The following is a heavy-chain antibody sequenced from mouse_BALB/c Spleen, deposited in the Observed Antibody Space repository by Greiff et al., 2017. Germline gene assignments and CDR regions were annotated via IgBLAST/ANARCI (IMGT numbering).Heavy chain of an antibody. CDR3: ASFFV. J-gene: IGHJ1*01. V-gene: IGHV1-87*01. CDR2: IYPGDGDT. Sequence: QVQLQQSGAELARPGASVKLSCKASGYTFTSYWMQWVKQRPGQGLEWIGAIYPGDGDTRYTQKFKGKATLTADKSSSTAYMQLSSLASEDSAVYYCASFFVWGAGTTVTVSS. CDR1: GYTFTSYW.